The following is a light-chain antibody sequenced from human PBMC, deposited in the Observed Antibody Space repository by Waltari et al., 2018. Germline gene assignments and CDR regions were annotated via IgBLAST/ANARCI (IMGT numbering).Light chain of an antibody. J-gene: IGKJ2*01. Sequence: DIQMTQSPSTLSASVGDRVTITCRASQSISNWLAWYQQKPGKAPKLLIFDASNLESWVPSRFSGSRSGTEFTLTINSLQPDDSATYYCLQYSIYSTFGQGTKLVIK. CDR3: LQYSIYST. V-gene: IGKV1-5*01. CDR2: DAS. CDR1: QSISNW.